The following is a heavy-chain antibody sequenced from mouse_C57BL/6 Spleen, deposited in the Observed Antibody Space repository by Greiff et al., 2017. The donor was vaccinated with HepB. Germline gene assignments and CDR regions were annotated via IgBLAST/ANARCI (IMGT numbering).Heavy chain of an antibody. CDR2: FYPGSGSI. Sequence: VQLQQSGAELVKPGASVKLSCKASGYTFTEYTIHWVKQRSGQGLEWIGWFYPGSGSIKYNEKFKDKATLTADKSSSTVYMELSRLTSEDSAVYCGARHAYYYGSSSYWYFDVWGTGTTVTVSS. CDR3: ARHAYYYGSSSYWYFDV. D-gene: IGHD1-1*01. CDR1: GYTFTEYT. V-gene: IGHV1-62-2*01. J-gene: IGHJ1*03.